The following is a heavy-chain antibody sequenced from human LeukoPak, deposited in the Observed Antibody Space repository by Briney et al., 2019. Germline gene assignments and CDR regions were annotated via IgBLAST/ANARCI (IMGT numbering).Heavy chain of an antibody. Sequence: PGGSLRLSCAASGFTLSSYWMHWVRQVPGKGLVWVSRINPDGSTTTYADSVKGRFTISRDNAKNTLYLQMNSLRAEDTAVYYCANLPQRWLLWGGFDYWGQGTLVTVSS. D-gene: IGHD5-24*01. V-gene: IGHV3-74*01. CDR3: ANLPQRWLLWGGFDY. CDR2: INPDGSTT. J-gene: IGHJ4*02. CDR1: GFTLSSYW.